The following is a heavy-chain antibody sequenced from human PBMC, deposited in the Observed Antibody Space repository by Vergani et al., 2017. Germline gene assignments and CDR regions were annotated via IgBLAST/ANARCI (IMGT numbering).Heavy chain of an antibody. CDR2: IDPSDSYT. Sequence: EVQLVQSGAEVKKPGESLRISCKGSGYSFTSYWISWVRQMPGKGLEWMGRIDPSDSYTNYSPSFQGHVTISADKSISTAHLQWSSLKASDTAMYYCAGQGFGRNTPNWFDPWGQGTLVTVSS. CDR3: AGQGFGRNTPNWFDP. D-gene: IGHD2-15*01. V-gene: IGHV5-10-1*03. CDR1: GYSFTSYW. J-gene: IGHJ5*02.